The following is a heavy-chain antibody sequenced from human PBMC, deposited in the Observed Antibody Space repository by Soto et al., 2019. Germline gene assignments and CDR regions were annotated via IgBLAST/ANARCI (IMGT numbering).Heavy chain of an antibody. J-gene: IGHJ4*02. D-gene: IGHD6-25*01. V-gene: IGHV3-23*01. CDR3: AKESGYYFDS. CDR1: GFTFSSYA. Sequence: EVQLLESGGGLVQPGGSLRLSCAASGFTFSSYAMTWARQAPGRGLDWVSTISSSGGYTYYADSVKGRFTISRDNSKDTLYLQMNSLRAEDTAVYYCAKESGYYFDSWGQGTLVTVSS. CDR2: ISSSGGYT.